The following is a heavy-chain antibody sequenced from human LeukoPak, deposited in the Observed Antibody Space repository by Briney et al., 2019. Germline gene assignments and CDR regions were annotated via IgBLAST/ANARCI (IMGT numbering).Heavy chain of an antibody. CDR3: AREIRGLLGELSLLTPYYYYYYMDV. CDR1: GGSFSGYY. D-gene: IGHD3-16*02. Sequence: SETLSLTCAVYGGSFSGYYWNWIRQPPGKGLEWIGEINHSGIKYNPSLKSRVTISVDTSKNQFSLKRSSVTAADTAVYYCAREIRGLLGELSLLTPYYYYYYMDVWGKGTTVTVSS. V-gene: IGHV4-34*01. J-gene: IGHJ6*03. CDR2: INHSGI.